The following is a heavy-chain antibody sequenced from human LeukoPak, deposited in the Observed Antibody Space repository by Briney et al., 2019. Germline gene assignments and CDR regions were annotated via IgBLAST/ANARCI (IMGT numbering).Heavy chain of an antibody. CDR3: TTVPSYGSSSPRDY. V-gene: IGHV3-15*01. CDR2: IKSKTDGGTT. CDR1: GFTFTNAW. J-gene: IGHJ4*02. Sequence: GGSLRLSCAASGFTFTNAWMSWVRQAPGKGLEWVGRIKSKTDGGTTDYAAPVKGRFTISRDDSQNMLYLQMNSLKTEDTAVYYCTTVPSYGSSSPRDYWGQGTLVTVSS. D-gene: IGHD6-6*01.